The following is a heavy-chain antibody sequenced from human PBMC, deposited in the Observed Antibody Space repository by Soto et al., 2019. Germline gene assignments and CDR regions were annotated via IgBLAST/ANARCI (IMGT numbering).Heavy chain of an antibody. V-gene: IGHV1-69*02. D-gene: IGHD4-17*01. CDR1: GGTFSSYT. CDR2: IIPILGIA. Sequence: QVQLVQSGAEVKKPGSSVKVSCKASGGTFSSYTISWVRQAPGQGLEWMGRIIPILGIANYAQKFQGRVTMTEDKSTSKAYMELSSLRSEDTAVYYCARNDYGDLPLDYWGQGTLVTVSS. J-gene: IGHJ4*02. CDR3: ARNDYGDLPLDY.